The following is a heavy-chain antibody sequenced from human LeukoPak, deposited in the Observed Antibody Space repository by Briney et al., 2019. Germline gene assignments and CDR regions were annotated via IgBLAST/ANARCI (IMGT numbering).Heavy chain of an antibody. D-gene: IGHD6-13*01. J-gene: IGHJ5*02. CDR2: ISYDGSNK. Sequence: GGSLRLSCAASGFTFSSYGMHWVRQAPGKGLEWVAVISYDGSNKYYADSVKGRFTISRDNSKNTLYLQMNSLRAEDTAVYYCAKESYSSRTWGQGTLVTVSS. V-gene: IGHV3-30*18. CDR1: GFTFSSYG. CDR3: AKESYSSRT.